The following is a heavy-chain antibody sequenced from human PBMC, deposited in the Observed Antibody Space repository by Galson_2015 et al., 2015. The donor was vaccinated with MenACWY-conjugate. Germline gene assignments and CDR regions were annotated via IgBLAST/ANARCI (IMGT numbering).Heavy chain of an antibody. J-gene: IGHJ6*02. Sequence: SVKVSCKASGYTFTSYAMHWVRQAPGQRLEWMGWINAGNGNTKYSQKFQGRVTITRDTSASTAYMELSSLRSEDTTVYYCARDGARNYQMKDSSSYSNYYYGMDVWGQGTTVTVSS. CDR1: GYTFTSYA. V-gene: IGHV1-3*01. CDR2: INAGNGNT. D-gene: IGHD6-13*01. CDR3: ARDGARNYQMKDSSSYSNYYYGMDV.